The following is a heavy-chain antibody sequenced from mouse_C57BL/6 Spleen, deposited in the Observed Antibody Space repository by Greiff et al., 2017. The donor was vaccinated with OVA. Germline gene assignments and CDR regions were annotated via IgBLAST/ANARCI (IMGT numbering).Heavy chain of an antibody. CDR2: IDPETGGT. CDR1: GYTFTDYE. Sequence: VKLMESGAELVRPGASVTLSCKASGYTFTDYEMHWVKQTPVHGLEWIGAIDPETGGTAYNQKFKGKAILTADKSSSTAYMELRSLTSEDSAVYYCTRSRRYYFDYWGQGTTLTVSS. J-gene: IGHJ2*01. V-gene: IGHV1-15*01. CDR3: TRSRRYYFDY.